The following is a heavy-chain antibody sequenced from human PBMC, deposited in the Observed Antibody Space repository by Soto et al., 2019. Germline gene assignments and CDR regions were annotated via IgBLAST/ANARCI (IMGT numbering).Heavy chain of an antibody. CDR1: GGSFSGYY. Sequence: PSETLSLTCAVYGGSFSGYYWSWIRQPPGKGLEWIGEINHSGSTNYNPSLKSRVTISVDTSKNQFSLKLSSVTAADTAVYYCARGRHNGWQGTYYFDYWGQGTLVTVSS. CDR2: INHSGST. J-gene: IGHJ4*02. CDR3: ARGRHNGWQGTYYFDY. D-gene: IGHD6-19*01. V-gene: IGHV4-34*01.